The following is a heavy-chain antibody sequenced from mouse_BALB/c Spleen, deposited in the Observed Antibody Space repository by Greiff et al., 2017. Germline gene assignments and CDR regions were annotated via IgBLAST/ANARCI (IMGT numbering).Heavy chain of an antibody. J-gene: IGHJ4*01. Sequence: EVKLVESGGGLVQPGGSLNLSCAASGFDFSRYWMSWARQAPGKGQEWIGEINPGSSTINYTPSLKDKFIISRDNAKNTLYLQMSKVRSEDTALYYGSRLGYDYAMNYWGQGTSDTVSS. V-gene: IGHV4-2*02. CDR1: GFDFSRYW. CDR3: SRLGYDYAMNY. CDR2: INPGSSTI. D-gene: IGHD3-1*01.